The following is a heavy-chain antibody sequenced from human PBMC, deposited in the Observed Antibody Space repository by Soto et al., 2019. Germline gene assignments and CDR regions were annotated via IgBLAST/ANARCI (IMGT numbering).Heavy chain of an antibody. V-gene: IGHV1-46*01. CDR1: GYTFTSYY. CDR3: ATRGDYPPIDYYGMDV. J-gene: IGHJ6*02. Sequence: ASVKVSCKASGYTFTSYYMHWVRQAPGQGLEWMGIINPSGGSTSYAQKFQGRVTMTRDTSTSTVYMELSSLRSEDTAVYYCATRGDYPPIDYYGMDVWGQGNTVTVSS. CDR2: INPSGGST. D-gene: IGHD4-17*01.